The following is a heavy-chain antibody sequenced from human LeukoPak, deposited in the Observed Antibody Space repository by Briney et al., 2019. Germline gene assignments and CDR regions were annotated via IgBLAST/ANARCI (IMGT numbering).Heavy chain of an antibody. CDR1: GFTFSSYA. Sequence: PGGSLRLSCAASGFTFSSYAMHWVRQALGKGLEWVSVISYDGSNKYYADSVKGRVTISRDNSKNTVYLQMNSLRAEDTAVYYCARDIDYWGQGTLVTVSS. J-gene: IGHJ4*02. CDR2: ISYDGSNK. V-gene: IGHV3-30-3*01. CDR3: ARDIDY.